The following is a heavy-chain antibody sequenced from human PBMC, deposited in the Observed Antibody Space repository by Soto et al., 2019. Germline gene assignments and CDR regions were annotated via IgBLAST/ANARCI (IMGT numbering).Heavy chain of an antibody. CDR3: ASSESGMPFY. CDR2: IIPILGIA. V-gene: IGHV1-69*02. CDR1: GGTFSSYT. J-gene: IGHJ4*02. D-gene: IGHD3-3*01. Sequence: QVQLVQSGAEVKKPGSSVKVSCKASGGTFSSYTISWVRQAPGQGLEWMGRIIPILGIANYAQKFQGRVTITADKSTSTAYMELSSLRSEDTAVYYCASSESGMPFYWGQGTLVTVSS.